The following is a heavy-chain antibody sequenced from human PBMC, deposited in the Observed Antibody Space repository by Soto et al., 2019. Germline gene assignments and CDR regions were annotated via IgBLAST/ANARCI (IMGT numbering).Heavy chain of an antibody. CDR1: GGTFSSYT. Sequence: QVQLVQSGAEVKKPGSSVKVSCKASGGTFSSYTISWVRQAPGQGLEWMGRIIPILGIANYAQKFQGRVTITADKXTSTAYMELSSLRSEDTAVYYCARGDSSGYSDIDYWGQGTLVTVSS. CDR2: IIPILGIA. D-gene: IGHD3-22*01. CDR3: ARGDSSGYSDIDY. V-gene: IGHV1-69*02. J-gene: IGHJ4*02.